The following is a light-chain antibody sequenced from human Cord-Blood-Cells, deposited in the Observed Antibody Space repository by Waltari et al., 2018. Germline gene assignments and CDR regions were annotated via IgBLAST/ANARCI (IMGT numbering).Light chain of an antibody. CDR2: RNN. Sequence: QSVLTQPPSASGTPAQRVTISCSGSSPNIGRNYVYWYQQLPGTAPKLRIYRNNQRPSGVPDRFSGSKSGTSASLAISGLRSEDEADYYCAAWDDSLSGRVFGGGTKLTVL. V-gene: IGLV1-47*01. CDR1: SPNIGRNY. J-gene: IGLJ3*02. CDR3: AAWDDSLSGRV.